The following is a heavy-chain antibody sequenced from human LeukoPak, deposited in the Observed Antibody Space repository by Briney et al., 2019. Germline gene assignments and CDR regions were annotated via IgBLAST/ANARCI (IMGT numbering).Heavy chain of an antibody. D-gene: IGHD3-10*01. CDR2: IGGRGGST. J-gene: IGHJ4*02. CDR1: GVTFSNYG. CDR3: AKRGVVIRVILVGFHKEAYYFDS. Sequence: GGPLRLSCAVSGVTFSNYGMSWARQAPGKGLEWVAGIGGRGGSTNYADSVKGRFTISRDNPKNTLYLQMNSPRAEDTAVYFCAKRGVVIRVILVGFHKEAYYFDSWGQGALVIVSS. V-gene: IGHV3-23*01.